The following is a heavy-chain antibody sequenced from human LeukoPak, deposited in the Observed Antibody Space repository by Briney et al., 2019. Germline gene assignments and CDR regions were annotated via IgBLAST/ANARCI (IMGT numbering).Heavy chain of an antibody. D-gene: IGHD1-26*01. Sequence: SETLSLTCTASGGSISSNYWSWIRQPAGKGLEWIGRIYTSGSTNYNPSLKSRVTISVDRSKNTFSLKMSSLTAADTAVYYFAREERELLKEAWCDPWGQGTLVTVLS. CDR2: IYTSGST. V-gene: IGHV4-4*07. J-gene: IGHJ5*02. CDR3: AREERELLKEAWCDP. CDR1: GGSISSNY.